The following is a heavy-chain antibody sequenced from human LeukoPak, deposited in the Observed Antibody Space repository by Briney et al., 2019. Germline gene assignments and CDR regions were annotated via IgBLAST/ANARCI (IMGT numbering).Heavy chain of an antibody. Sequence: SETLSLTCTVSGDSTRRGYYWGWIRQTPGKGLQWIGSIYHSGGTYYEPSLKSRVTISVDTSRNQFSLKMSSVTAADTAVFYCARAVELYYDNSGYYSDPYFDYWGQGTLVTVSS. D-gene: IGHD3-22*01. J-gene: IGHJ4*02. CDR3: ARAVELYYDNSGYYSDPYFDY. CDR1: GDSTRRGYY. V-gene: IGHV4-38-2*02. CDR2: IYHSGGT.